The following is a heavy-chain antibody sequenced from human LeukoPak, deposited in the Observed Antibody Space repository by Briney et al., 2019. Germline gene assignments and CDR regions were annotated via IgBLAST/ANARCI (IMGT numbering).Heavy chain of an antibody. J-gene: IGHJ6*03. V-gene: IGHV3-21*01. CDR2: ISSSSSYI. Sequence: GGSLRLSCAASGFTFSSYSMNWVRQAPGKGLEWVSSISSSSSYIYYADSVKGRFTISRDNAKNSLYLQMNSMSAEDTAVYYCARGGGGYYYYYYMDVWGKGTTVTISS. CDR1: GFTFSSYS. CDR3: ARGGGGYYYYYYMDV. D-gene: IGHD3-16*01.